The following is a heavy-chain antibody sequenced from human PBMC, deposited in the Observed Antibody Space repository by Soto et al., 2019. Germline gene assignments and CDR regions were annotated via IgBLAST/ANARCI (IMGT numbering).Heavy chain of an antibody. D-gene: IGHD3-3*01. CDR1: GFDFSDHG. Sequence: QVRLVESGGGVVQPGRSLRLSCAASGFDFSDHGMHWVRQAPGEGLEWVTVISYDGTAKYYKESVKCRFTTSRDHSKKTLYLQIDRLRVEDTAVYYCAKDEGRFLRNYFNYGIDVWGLGTTVTVS. J-gene: IGHJ6*02. CDR3: AKDEGRFLRNYFNYGIDV. CDR2: ISYDGTAK. V-gene: IGHV3-33*03.